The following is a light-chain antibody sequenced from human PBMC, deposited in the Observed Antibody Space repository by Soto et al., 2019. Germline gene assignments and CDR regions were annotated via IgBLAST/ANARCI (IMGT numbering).Light chain of an antibody. CDR1: QSVSSY. J-gene: IGKJ2*01. Sequence: LTQSPATLSLSPGERATLSCRASQSVSSYLAWYQQKPGQAPRLLIYDASNRATGIPARFSGSGSGTDFTLTISSLEPEDFAVYYCQQRSNWPPFTFGQGTKLEIK. CDR3: QQRSNWPPFT. CDR2: DAS. V-gene: IGKV3-11*01.